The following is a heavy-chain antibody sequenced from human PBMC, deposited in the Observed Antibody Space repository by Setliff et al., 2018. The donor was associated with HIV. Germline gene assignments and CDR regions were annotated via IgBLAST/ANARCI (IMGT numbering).Heavy chain of an antibody. CDR2: IVPILNTG. D-gene: IGHD5-12*01. V-gene: IGHV1-69*05. CDR3: ARTSGDAYNYEGAFDV. Sequence: SVKVSCKASGGTFRSHEISWVRQAPGQGLEWMGGIVPILNTGNYAPKFQGRVTITTDESTSKAYMDLSSLKSEDTAIYYCARTSGDAYNYEGAFDVWGQGTLVTVSS. J-gene: IGHJ3*01. CDR1: GGTFRSHE.